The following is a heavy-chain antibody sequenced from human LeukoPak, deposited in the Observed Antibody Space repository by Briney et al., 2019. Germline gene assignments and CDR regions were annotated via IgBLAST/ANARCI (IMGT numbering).Heavy chain of an antibody. D-gene: IGHD2-2*01. CDR3: ARDLNGDIVVVPAAMAAFDI. CDR1: GFTFSSYS. Sequence: GGSLRLSCAASGFTFSSYSMNWVRQAPGKGLEWVSSISSSSSYIYYADSVKGRFTISRDNAKNSLYLQMNSLRAEDTAVYYCARDLNGDIVVVPAAMAAFDIWGQGTVVTVSS. CDR2: ISSSSSYI. V-gene: IGHV3-21*01. J-gene: IGHJ3*02.